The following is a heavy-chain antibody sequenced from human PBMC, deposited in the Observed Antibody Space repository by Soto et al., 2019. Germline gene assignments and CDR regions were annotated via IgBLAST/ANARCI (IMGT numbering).Heavy chain of an antibody. V-gene: IGHV4-39*01. D-gene: IGHD3-22*01. Sequence: QMQLQESGPGLMKPSETLSLSCTVSGASVSISTYYWGWIRQPPGKGLEWIGTVHYSGTTHYTPSLKSRVTISVDRSKNQFSLKLSSVTAADTAVYYCASQVKTFYYGSSGYYPDYWGQGALVTVSS. CDR2: VHYSGTT. CDR1: GASVSISTYY. CDR3: ASQVKTFYYGSSGYYPDY. J-gene: IGHJ4*02.